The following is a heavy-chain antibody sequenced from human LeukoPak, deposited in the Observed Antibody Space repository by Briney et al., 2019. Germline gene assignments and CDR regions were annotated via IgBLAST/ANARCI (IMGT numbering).Heavy chain of an antibody. Sequence: GGSLRLSCAASGFTFSSYAMSWVRQSPGKGLEWGSAISGGGGTTYYGYDADSVKGRFTISRDNSKNTLYLQMNSLRAEDTAVYYCAKFYDFLTGYFDYWGQGTLVTVSS. J-gene: IGHJ4*02. CDR3: AKFYDFLTGYFDY. CDR2: ISGGGGTT. CDR1: GFTFSSYA. V-gene: IGHV3-23*01. D-gene: IGHD3-9*01.